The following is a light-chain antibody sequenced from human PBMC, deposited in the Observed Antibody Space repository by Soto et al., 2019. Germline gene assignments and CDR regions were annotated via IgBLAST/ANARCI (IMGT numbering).Light chain of an antibody. CDR3: LLNMGGGFWV. Sequence: QTVVTQEPSFSVSPGGTVTLTCGLTSGSVSPYYPSWYQQTPGQAPRTLIYNTNTRSSGVPDRFSGSILGNKAALTLTGAQAEDESDYYCLLNMGGGFWVFGGGTKLTVL. CDR2: NTN. CDR1: SGSVSPYY. V-gene: IGLV8-61*01. J-gene: IGLJ3*02.